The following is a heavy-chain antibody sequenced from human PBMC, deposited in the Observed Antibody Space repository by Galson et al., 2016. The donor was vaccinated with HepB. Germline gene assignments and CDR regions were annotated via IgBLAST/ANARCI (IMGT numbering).Heavy chain of an antibody. CDR3: ARDSRRLLWFGEVYPEYYFDY. CDR1: GYTFTGYY. Sequence: SVKVSCKASGYTFTGYYMHWVRQAPGQGLEWMGWINPNSGGTNYAQKFQGRVTMTRDTSISTAYMELSRLRSDDTAVLYCARDSRRLLWFGEVYPEYYFDYWGQGTLVTVSS. D-gene: IGHD3-10*01. V-gene: IGHV1-2*02. CDR2: INPNSGGT. J-gene: IGHJ4*02.